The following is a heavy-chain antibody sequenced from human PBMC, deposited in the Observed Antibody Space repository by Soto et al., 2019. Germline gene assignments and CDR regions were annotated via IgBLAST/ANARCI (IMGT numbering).Heavy chain of an antibody. CDR2: ISAYNGNT. CDR3: ARNPWSSSSRRNYYYGMDV. V-gene: IGHV1-18*01. D-gene: IGHD6-6*01. CDR1: SSTFASSG. J-gene: IGHJ6*02. Sequence: ASATVSSRSSSSTFASSGIIWVRQTPGQGLEWMGWISAYNGNTNYAQKLQGRVTMTTDTSTSTAYMELRSLRSDDTAVYYCARNPWSSSSRRNYYYGMDVWGQGTTVTVS.